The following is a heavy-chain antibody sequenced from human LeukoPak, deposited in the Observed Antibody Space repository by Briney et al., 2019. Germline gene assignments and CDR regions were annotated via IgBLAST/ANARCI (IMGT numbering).Heavy chain of an antibody. CDR1: GFTFTSYA. Sequence: GGSLRVSCAASGFTFTSYAMHWVRQARGKGLEWVAVISYDGSNKYYADSVKGRFTISRDNSKNTLYLQMNSLRAEDTAVYYCAASSGSYVPSDYWGQGTLVTVSS. D-gene: IGHD1-26*01. CDR3: AASSGSYVPSDY. V-gene: IGHV3-30*04. J-gene: IGHJ4*02. CDR2: ISYDGSNK.